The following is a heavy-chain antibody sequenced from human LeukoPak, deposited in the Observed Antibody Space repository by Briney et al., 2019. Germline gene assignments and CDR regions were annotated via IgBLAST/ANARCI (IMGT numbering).Heavy chain of an antibody. D-gene: IGHD3-10*01. CDR3: AKDLLGYYGMDV. Sequence: GSLRLSCAASGFTVSSYVMNWVRQTPGKGLEWVSAISGSGGSTYYADSVKGRFTISRDDSKNTLYLQMNSLRVEDTAVYYCAKDLLGYYGMDVWGLGTTVTVSS. J-gene: IGHJ6*02. CDR2: ISGSGGST. V-gene: IGHV3-23*01. CDR1: GFTVSSYV.